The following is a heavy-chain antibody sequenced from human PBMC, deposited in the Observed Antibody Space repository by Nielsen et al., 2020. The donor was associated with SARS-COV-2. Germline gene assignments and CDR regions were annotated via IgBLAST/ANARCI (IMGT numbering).Heavy chain of an antibody. CDR1: GFTFSSYW. V-gene: IGHV3-74*01. CDR3: ARGSYGMNV. J-gene: IGHJ6*02. CDR2: INNDGIST. Sequence: GESLKISCAASGFTFSSYWMHWVRQAPGKGLVWVSRINNDGISTTYADSVKGRFTISRDNAKNTLFLQMNSLRAEDTAVYYCARGSYGMNVWGQGTTVTVSS.